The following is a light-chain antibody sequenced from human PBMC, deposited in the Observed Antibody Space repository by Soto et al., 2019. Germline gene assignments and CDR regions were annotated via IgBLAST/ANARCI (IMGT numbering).Light chain of an antibody. Sequence: QSVLTQPPSVSAATGQNVTISCSGSSSNIGSNYVSWYQQLPGTAPRLLIFDNNKRLSVIPDRFSGSKSGTSATLGITGLQTGDESLYSCATWDTSLRSVVFGGGTKVTVL. V-gene: IGLV1-51*01. CDR3: ATWDTSLRSVV. CDR2: DNN. CDR1: SSNIGSNY. J-gene: IGLJ2*01.